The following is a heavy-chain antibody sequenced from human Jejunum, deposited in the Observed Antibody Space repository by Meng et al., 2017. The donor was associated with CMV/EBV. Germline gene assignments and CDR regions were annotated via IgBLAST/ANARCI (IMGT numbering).Heavy chain of an antibody. Sequence: VQLQESGPGLVKPSETLSLTCAVSGASISTYYWSWIRQPPGKGLEWIGNNYYSGSTNYNPSLASRVTISVDSSKNQFSLKLSSVTAADTAVYYCARHQNGGTYPLDYWGQGTLVTVSS. CDR3: ARHQNGGTYPLDY. J-gene: IGHJ4*02. CDR2: NYYSGST. CDR1: GASISTYY. V-gene: IGHV4-59*08. D-gene: IGHD3-16*02.